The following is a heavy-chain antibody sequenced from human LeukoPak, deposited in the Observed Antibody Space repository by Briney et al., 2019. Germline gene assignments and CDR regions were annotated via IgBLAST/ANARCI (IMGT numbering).Heavy chain of an antibody. Sequence: GSLRLSCAASGFTFSSYGMHWVRQAPGKGLEWVAIISYDGSSKYYADSVKGRFTISRDNSKNTLYLQMNSLRAEDTAVYYCAKDADQRYCSSFDYWGQGTLVTVSS. J-gene: IGHJ4*02. CDR2: ISYDGSSK. CDR1: GFTFSSYG. V-gene: IGHV3-30*18. CDR3: AKDADQRYCSSFDY. D-gene: IGHD2-15*01.